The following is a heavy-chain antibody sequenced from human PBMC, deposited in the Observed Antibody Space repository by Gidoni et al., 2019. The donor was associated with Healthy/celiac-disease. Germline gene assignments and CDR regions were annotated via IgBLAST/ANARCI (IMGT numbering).Heavy chain of an antibody. Sequence: EVQLVESGGGLVQPGRSLRLSCAASGFTFDDYAMHWVRQAPGKGLEWVSGISWNSGSIGYADSVKGRFTISRDNAKNSLYLQMNSLRAEDTALYYCAKAKAVAGTIDYWGQGTLVTVSS. D-gene: IGHD6-19*01. CDR1: GFTFDDYA. CDR3: AKAKAVAGTIDY. CDR2: ISWNSGSI. V-gene: IGHV3-9*01. J-gene: IGHJ4*02.